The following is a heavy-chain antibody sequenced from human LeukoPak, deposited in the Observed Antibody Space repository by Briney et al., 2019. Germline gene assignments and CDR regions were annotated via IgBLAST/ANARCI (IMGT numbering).Heavy chain of an antibody. V-gene: IGHV1-24*01. CDR2: FDPEDGET. CDR3: ATVGDSQSVGIFDY. J-gene: IGHJ4*02. CDR1: GYTLTELS. Sequence: ASVKVPCKVSGYTLTELSVHWVRQAPGKGLEWMGGFDPEDGETIYAQKFQGRVTMTEDTSTDTAYMELSSLRSEDTAVYYCATVGDSQSVGIFDYWGQGTLVTVSS. D-gene: IGHD2-15*01.